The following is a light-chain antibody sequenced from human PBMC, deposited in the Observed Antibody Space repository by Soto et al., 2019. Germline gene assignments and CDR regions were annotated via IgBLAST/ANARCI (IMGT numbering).Light chain of an antibody. CDR1: QSISSY. CDR3: QQSYSTPVT. V-gene: IGKV1-39*01. J-gene: IGKJ1*01. Sequence: GDRVTITCRASQSISSYLNWYQQKPGKAPKLLIYAASSLQSGVPSRFSGSGSGTDFTLTISSLQPEDFATYYCQQSYSTPVTLGQGTKVDIK. CDR2: AAS.